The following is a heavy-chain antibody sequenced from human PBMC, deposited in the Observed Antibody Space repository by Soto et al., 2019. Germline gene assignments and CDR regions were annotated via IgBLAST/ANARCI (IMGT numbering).Heavy chain of an antibody. D-gene: IGHD3-3*01. CDR3: AKLRATYYDFWSGYYPNLYFDY. J-gene: IGHJ4*02. CDR2: ISGSGGST. V-gene: IGHV3-23*01. Sequence: GGSLRLSXSASGFTFSSYAMSWVRQAPGTGLEWVSAISGSGGSTYYADSVKGRFTISRDNSKNTLYLQMNSLRAEDTAVYYCAKLRATYYDFWSGYYPNLYFDYWGQGTLVTVSS. CDR1: GFTFSSYA.